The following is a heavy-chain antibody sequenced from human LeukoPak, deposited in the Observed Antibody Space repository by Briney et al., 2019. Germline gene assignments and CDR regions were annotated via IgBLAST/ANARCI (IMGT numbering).Heavy chain of an antibody. V-gene: IGHV3-7*04. J-gene: IGHJ6*03. CDR1: GFTFSNYW. Sequence: GGSLRLSCAASGFTFSNYWMSWVRQAPGKGLEWVANINEDGSEKYYVDSVKGRFTISRDNAKNSLFLQMNSLRAEDTAVYCCARGAGHSNYYLCMDVWGKGTTVTVSS. D-gene: IGHD6-19*01. CDR3: ARGAGHSNYYLCMDV. CDR2: INEDGSEK.